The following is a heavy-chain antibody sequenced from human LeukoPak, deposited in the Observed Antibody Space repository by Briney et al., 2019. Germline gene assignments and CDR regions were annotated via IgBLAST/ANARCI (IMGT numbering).Heavy chain of an antibody. Sequence: SETLSLTCAVYGESFDKFYWNWIRHSPGKGLEWLGEVYYIGRTNYNPALESRIALSADASKRQFSLKLTSLTAADTAVYYCAIRLTTSRLATATTWFDPWGQGTLVSVSS. CDR2: VYYIGRT. J-gene: IGHJ5*02. CDR1: GESFDKFY. V-gene: IGHV4-34*01. D-gene: IGHD1-1*01. CDR3: AIRLTTSRLATATTWFDP.